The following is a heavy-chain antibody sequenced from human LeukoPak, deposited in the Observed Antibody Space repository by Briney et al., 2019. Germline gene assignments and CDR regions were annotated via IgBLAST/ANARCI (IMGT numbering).Heavy chain of an antibody. CDR3: ASLLVAGVASVDY. Sequence: GGSLRLSCAASGFTFSSHSMNWVRRAPGKGLEWVSSVSGSSSFIYYAGSVKGRFTISRDNAKDSLYLQMNSLRAEDTAVYYCASLLVAGVASVDYWGQGTLVTVSS. CDR1: GFTFSSHS. D-gene: IGHD6-19*01. CDR2: VSGSSSFI. V-gene: IGHV3-21*04. J-gene: IGHJ4*02.